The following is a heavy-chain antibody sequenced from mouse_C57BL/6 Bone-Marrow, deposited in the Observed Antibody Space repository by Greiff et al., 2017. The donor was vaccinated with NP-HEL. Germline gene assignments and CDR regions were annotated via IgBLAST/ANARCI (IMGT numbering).Heavy chain of an antibody. CDR3: ARKGNRPRYWYFDV. J-gene: IGHJ1*03. CDR2: IYPGDGDT. Sequence: QVQLQQSGPELVKPGASVKISCKASGYAFSSSWMNWVKQRPGKGLEWIGRIYPGDGDTNYNGKFKGKATLTADKSSSTAYMQLSSLTSEDSAVYFCARKGNRPRYWYFDVWGTGTTVTVSS. V-gene: IGHV1-82*01. CDR1: GYAFSSSW.